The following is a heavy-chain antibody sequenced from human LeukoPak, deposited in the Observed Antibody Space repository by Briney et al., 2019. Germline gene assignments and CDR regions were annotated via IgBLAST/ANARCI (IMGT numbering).Heavy chain of an antibody. CDR3: ARNSDFSFDY. V-gene: IGHV4-30-4*01. CDR2: IYHTGST. D-gene: IGHD3-3*01. CDR1: GGSISSGDYY. J-gene: IGHJ4*02. Sequence: PSETLSLTCTVSGGSISSGDYYWSWIRQPPGKGLEWIGYIYHTGSTYYNSSLESRITISLDTSKYQFSLKLTSLTAADTAVYYCARNSDFSFDYWGQGTLVTVSS.